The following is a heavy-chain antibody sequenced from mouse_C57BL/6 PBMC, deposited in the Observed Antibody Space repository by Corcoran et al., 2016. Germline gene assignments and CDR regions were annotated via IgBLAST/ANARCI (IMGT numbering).Heavy chain of an antibody. CDR1: GYSITSGYY. D-gene: IGHD2-4*01. CDR2: ISYDGSN. CDR3: ARDGLRPY. J-gene: IGHJ3*01. V-gene: IGHV3-6*01. Sequence: DVQLQESGPGLVKPSQSLSLTCSVTGYSITSGYYWNWIRQFPGNKLEWMGYISYDGSNNYNPSLKNRISITRDTSKNQFFLKLNSVTTEDTATYYCARDGLRPYWGQGTLVTVSA.